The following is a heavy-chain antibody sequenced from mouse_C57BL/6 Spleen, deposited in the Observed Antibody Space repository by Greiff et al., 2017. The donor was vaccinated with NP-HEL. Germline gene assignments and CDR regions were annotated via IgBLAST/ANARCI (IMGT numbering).Heavy chain of an antibody. V-gene: IGHV1-80*01. CDR3: ARDGDVSYWYFDV. Sequence: QVQLQQSGAELVKPGASVKISCKASGYAFSSYWMNWVKQRPGKGLEWIGQIYPGDGDTNYNGKFKGKATLTADKSSSTAYMQLSSLTSEDSAVYFCARDGDVSYWYFDVWGTGTTVTVSS. D-gene: IGHD3-3*01. CDR1: GYAFSSYW. J-gene: IGHJ1*03. CDR2: IYPGDGDT.